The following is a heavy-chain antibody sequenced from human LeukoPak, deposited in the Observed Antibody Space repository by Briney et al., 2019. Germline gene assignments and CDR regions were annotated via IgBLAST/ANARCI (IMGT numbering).Heavy chain of an antibody. CDR2: IYYDGSNK. V-gene: IGHV3-33*02. CDR1: GFTFSSYG. D-gene: IGHD2-8*02. Sequence: GGSLRLSCAASGFTFSSYGMHWVRQAPGKGLEWVAVIYYDGSNKYYGDSAKGRFTISRDNYKKTLFLQMSCLRADDTAVYYCARDTGTGGVDYYYYGMDVWGQGTTVTVSS. CDR3: ARDTGTGGVDYYYYGMDV. J-gene: IGHJ6*02.